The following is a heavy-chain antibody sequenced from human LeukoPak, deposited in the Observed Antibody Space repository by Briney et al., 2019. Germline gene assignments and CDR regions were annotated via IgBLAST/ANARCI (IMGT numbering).Heavy chain of an antibody. V-gene: IGHV5-51*01. Sequence: GESLKISCQVSGYIFTHYWIGWVRQMPGKGLESMGIIYPADSDTTYSPSFQGQVTISADKSTSTVYLQWSSLKASDTAMYYCARQSRDGSKTRGYYFDYWGQGTLVTVSS. CDR1: GYIFTHYW. CDR3: ARQSRDGSKTRGYYFDY. J-gene: IGHJ4*02. D-gene: IGHD3-10*01. CDR2: IYPADSDT.